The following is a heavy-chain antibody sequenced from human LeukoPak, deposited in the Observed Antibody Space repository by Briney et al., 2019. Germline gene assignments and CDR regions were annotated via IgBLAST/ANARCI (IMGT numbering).Heavy chain of an antibody. D-gene: IGHD1-1*01. CDR2: INHSGST. CDR1: GYSISSGYY. Sequence: SETLSLTCTVSGYSISSGYYWSWIRQPPGKGLEWIGEINHSGSTNYNPSLKSRVTISVDTSKNQFSLKLSSVTAADTAVYYCARSPKYNLSWLDDAFDIWGQGTMVTVSS. CDR3: ARSPKYNLSWLDDAFDI. J-gene: IGHJ3*02. V-gene: IGHV4-38-2*02.